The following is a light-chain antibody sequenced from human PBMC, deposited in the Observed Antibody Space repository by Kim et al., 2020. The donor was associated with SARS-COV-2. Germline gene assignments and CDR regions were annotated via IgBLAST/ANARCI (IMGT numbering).Light chain of an antibody. CDR2: GNN. CDR1: RSNIGEGYD. V-gene: IGLV1-40*01. J-gene: IGLJ1*01. CDR3: QSYDSSLSAYV. Sequence: QRVTISCTGSRSNIGEGYDVHWYQQLPGAAPKLLIYGNNNRPSGFPDRLSASKSGTSASLAITGLQAEDEADYYCQSYDSSLSAYVFGTGTKVTVL.